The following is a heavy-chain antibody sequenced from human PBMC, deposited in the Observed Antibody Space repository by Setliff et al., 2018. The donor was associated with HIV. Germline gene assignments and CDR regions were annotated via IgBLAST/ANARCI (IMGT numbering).Heavy chain of an antibody. CDR1: GVSISSYY. CDR2: IFPGGAT. Sequence: PSETRSLTCSVSGVSISSYYWSWIRHSPGKGLEWIGIIFPGGATNYNPSLTSRVTISVDTSKNHLFLKLTSVTTADTAVYFCAKSSPSIGYITDCWGQGAPVTVSS. V-gene: IGHV4-59*01. CDR3: AKSSPSIGYITDC. J-gene: IGHJ4*02. D-gene: IGHD5-12*01.